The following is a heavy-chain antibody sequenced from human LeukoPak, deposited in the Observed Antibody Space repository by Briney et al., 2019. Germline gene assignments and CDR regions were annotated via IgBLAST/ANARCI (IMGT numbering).Heavy chain of an antibody. D-gene: IGHD3-10*01. J-gene: IGHJ4*02. CDR3: ARGDHGSGSYYDF. V-gene: IGHV3-33*01. CDR2: IWYDGSDK. Sequence: GGSLRLSCAASGFTFSSFGMHWVRQAPGKGLEWVAIIWYDGSDKYYADSVKGRFTISRDNSKNTLYLQMNSLRAEDTAVYYCARGDHGSGSYYDFWGQGTLATVSS. CDR1: GFTFSSFG.